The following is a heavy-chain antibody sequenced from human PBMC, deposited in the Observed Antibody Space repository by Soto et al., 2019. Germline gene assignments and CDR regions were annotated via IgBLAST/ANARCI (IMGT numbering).Heavy chain of an antibody. CDR3: ARMGTSYYYYALDV. Sequence: GPTLVNPTQTLTLTCTFSGFSLTTSGMRVSWIRQSPGKALEWLARIDWDDDKFYSTSLRTRLTVSKDTSKSQVVLTMTNMDPVDTGTYYCARMGTSYYYYALDVRGQGTTVTVSS. CDR2: IDWDDDK. D-gene: IGHD1-1*01. V-gene: IGHV2-70*04. J-gene: IGHJ6*02. CDR1: GFSLTTSGMR.